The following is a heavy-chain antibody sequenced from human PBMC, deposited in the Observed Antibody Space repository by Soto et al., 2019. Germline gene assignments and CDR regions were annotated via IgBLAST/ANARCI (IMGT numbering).Heavy chain of an antibody. D-gene: IGHD3-22*01. J-gene: IGHJ4*02. V-gene: IGHV4-39*01. CDR1: GGSISSSSYY. Sequence: PSETLSLTCTVSGGSISSSSYYWGWIRQPPGKGLEWIGSIYYSGSTYYNPSLKSRVTISVDTSKNQFSLKLSSVTAADTAVYYCMLGSGWKDFDYWGEGILVTVSS. CDR2: IYYSGST. CDR3: MLGSGWKDFDY.